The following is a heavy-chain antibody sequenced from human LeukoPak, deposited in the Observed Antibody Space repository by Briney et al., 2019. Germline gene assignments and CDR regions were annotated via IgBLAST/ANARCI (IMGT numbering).Heavy chain of an antibody. D-gene: IGHD6-6*01. V-gene: IGHV4-59*08. CDR1: GGSISPYY. CDR3: ARGVKIEYSSSSRNWYLDL. CDR2: IYSSGST. Sequence: SETLSLTCTVSGGSISPYYWSWIRQPPGKGLEWIGYIYSSGSTNYNPSLKSRVTISVDTSKNQFSLMLRSVTAADTAVYYCARGVKIEYSSSSRNWYLDLWGRGTLVTVSS. J-gene: IGHJ2*01.